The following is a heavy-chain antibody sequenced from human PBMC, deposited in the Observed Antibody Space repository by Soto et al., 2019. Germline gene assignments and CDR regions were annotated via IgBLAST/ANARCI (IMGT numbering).Heavy chain of an antibody. Sequence: SVKVSCEASGYTFTSYGISWVRQAPGQGLEWMGGFIPNFGTANYAQKFQGRVTITADTSTSTAYMELSSLRSEDTAVYYCARGGGELDYYDSSGQHPPYYGMDVWGQGTTVTVS. CDR1: GYTFTSYG. CDR2: FIPNFGTA. CDR3: ARGGGELDYYDSSGQHPPYYGMDV. J-gene: IGHJ6*02. D-gene: IGHD3-22*01. V-gene: IGHV1-69*06.